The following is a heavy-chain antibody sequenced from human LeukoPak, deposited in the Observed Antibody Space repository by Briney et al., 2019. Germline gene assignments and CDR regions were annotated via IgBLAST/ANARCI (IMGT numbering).Heavy chain of an antibody. CDR2: INPNSGGT. CDR1: GYTFTGYY. Sequence: ASVKVSCKASGYTFTGYYMHWVRQAPGQGLEWMGWINPNSGGTNYAQKFQGRVTMTRDTSISTAYMELSRLRSDDTAIYYCAKDRPVRQQPDEIFDYWGQGTLVTVSS. J-gene: IGHJ4*02. V-gene: IGHV1-2*02. D-gene: IGHD6-13*01. CDR3: AKDRPVRQQPDEIFDY.